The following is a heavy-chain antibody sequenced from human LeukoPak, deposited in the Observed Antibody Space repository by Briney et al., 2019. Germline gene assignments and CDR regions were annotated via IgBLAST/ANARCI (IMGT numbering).Heavy chain of an antibody. V-gene: IGHV3-7*03. D-gene: IGHD2-2*01. CDR1: GFTFSSYW. Sequence: GGSLRLSCAASGFTFSSYWMSWVRQAPGKGLEWVANIQQHGSETYYGDSVKGRFTISRDNAKNSLYLQMNSLRAEDTAVYYCAKLYCSSTSCSYFDYWGQGTLVTVSS. CDR3: AKLYCSSTSCSYFDY. CDR2: IQQHGSET. J-gene: IGHJ4*02.